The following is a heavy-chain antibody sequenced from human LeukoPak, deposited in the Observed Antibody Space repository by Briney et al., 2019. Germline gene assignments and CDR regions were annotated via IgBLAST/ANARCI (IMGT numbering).Heavy chain of an antibody. J-gene: IGHJ4*02. CDR1: GGSISSSSYY. CDR2: IYYSGST. D-gene: IGHD3-22*01. Sequence: PSETLSLTCTVSGGSISSSSYYWGWIRQPPGKGLEWIGSIYYSGSTYYNPSLKSRVTISVDTSKNQFSLKLSSVTAADTAVYYCASAQSYDSSGYDYWGQGTLVTVSS. V-gene: IGHV4-39*07. CDR3: ASAQSYDSSGYDY.